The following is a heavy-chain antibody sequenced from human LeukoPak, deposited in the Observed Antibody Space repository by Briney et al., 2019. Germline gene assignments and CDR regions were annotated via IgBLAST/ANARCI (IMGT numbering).Heavy chain of an antibody. CDR3: ARDPVGQQLYYYYYGMDV. Sequence: ASVKVSCKASGYTFTGYYMHWVRQAPGQGLEWMGWINPNSGGTNYAQKFQGRVTMTRDTSISTAYMELSRLRSDDTAVYYCARDPVGQQLYYYYYGMDVWGQGTTVTVS. CDR1: GYTFTGYY. V-gene: IGHV1-2*02. CDR2: INPNSGGT. D-gene: IGHD6-13*01. J-gene: IGHJ6*02.